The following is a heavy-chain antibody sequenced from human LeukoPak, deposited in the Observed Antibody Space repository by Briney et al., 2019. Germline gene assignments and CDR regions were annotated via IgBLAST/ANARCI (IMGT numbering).Heavy chain of an antibody. CDR1: GYSFTSYW. Sequence: GESLKISCKGSGYSFTSYWIGWVRQMPGKGLEWMGIIYPGDSDTRYSPSFQGQVTISADKSISTAYLQWSSLKASDTAMYYCARPEYPVVAANRNRYAFDIWGQGTMVTVSS. V-gene: IGHV5-51*01. CDR2: IYPGDSDT. J-gene: IGHJ3*02. D-gene: IGHD2-15*01. CDR3: ARPEYPVVAANRNRYAFDI.